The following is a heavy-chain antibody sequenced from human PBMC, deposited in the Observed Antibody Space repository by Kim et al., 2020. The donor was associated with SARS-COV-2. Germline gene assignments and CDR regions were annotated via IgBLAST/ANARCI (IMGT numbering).Heavy chain of an antibody. CDR3: AREGHYYDSSGHYF. V-gene: IGHV3-48*03. CDR1: GFTFSSYE. J-gene: IGHJ4*02. D-gene: IGHD3-22*01. Sequence: GGSLRLSCAASGFTFSSYEMNWVRQAPGKGLEWVSYISSSGSTIYYADSVKGRFTISRDNAKNSLYLQMNSLRAEDTAVYYCAREGHYYDSSGHYFWGQGTLVTVSS. CDR2: ISSSGSTI.